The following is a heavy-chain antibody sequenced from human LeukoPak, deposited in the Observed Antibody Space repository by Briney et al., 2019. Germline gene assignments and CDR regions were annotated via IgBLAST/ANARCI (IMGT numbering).Heavy chain of an antibody. V-gene: IGHV1-18*01. CDR3: AREKGYYDSSGYYFAGDWFDP. Sequence: ASVKVSCKASGYTFTSYGISWVRQAPGQRLEGMGWISAYNGNTNYAQKLQGRVTMTTDTSTSTAYMELRSLRSDDTAVYYCAREKGYYDSSGYYFAGDWFDPWGQGTLVTVSS. J-gene: IGHJ5*02. CDR2: ISAYNGNT. CDR1: GYTFTSYG. D-gene: IGHD3-22*01.